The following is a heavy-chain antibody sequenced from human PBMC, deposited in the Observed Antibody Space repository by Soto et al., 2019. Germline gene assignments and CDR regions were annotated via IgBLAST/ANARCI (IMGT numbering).Heavy chain of an antibody. D-gene: IGHD4-4*01. V-gene: IGHV3-53*01. CDR1: GFTVSSNY. J-gene: IGHJ4*02. Sequence: GGSLRLSCAASGFTVSSNYMNWVRQAPGKGLEWLSTIYSDGTTNYADSVKGRFTISRDNFKNTLYLQMNNLRVDDMAVYYCAILSNWGQGTLVTVSS. CDR2: IYSDGTT. CDR3: AILSN.